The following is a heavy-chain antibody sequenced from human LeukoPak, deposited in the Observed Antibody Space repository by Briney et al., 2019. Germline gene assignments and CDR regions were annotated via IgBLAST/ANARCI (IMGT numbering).Heavy chain of an antibody. CDR3: ARPEGSGWYDI. Sequence: KSSETLSLTCTVSGGSISSYYWSWIRQPPGKGLEWIGHISYSGLTNYNPSLKSRVTISVDTSKNQFSLNLSSVTAADTAVYYCARPEGSGWYDIWGQGRMVTVSS. V-gene: IGHV4-59*08. CDR1: GGSISSYY. D-gene: IGHD6-19*01. CDR2: ISYSGLT. J-gene: IGHJ3*02.